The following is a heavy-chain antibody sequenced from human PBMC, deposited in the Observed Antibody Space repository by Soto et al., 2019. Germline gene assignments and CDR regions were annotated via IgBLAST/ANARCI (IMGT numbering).Heavy chain of an antibody. J-gene: IGHJ6*02. CDR3: ARGMTYYDFWGGPHTNAHYGMDV. CDR1: GDSISSGYY. Sequence: PSETLSLTCAVSGDSISSGYYWAWIRQPPGKGLEWIGSIYHSGTTYYNPSLKSRVTISVDTSKNQFSLKLSSVTAADTAVYYCARGMTYYDFWGGPHTNAHYGMDVWGQGTTVTVSS. V-gene: IGHV4-38-2*01. CDR2: IYHSGTT. D-gene: IGHD3-3*01.